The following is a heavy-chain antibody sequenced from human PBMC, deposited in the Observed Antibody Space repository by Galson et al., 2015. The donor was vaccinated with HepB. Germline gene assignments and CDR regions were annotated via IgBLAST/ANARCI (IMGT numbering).Heavy chain of an antibody. Sequence: SVKVSCKASGYTFTSYGISWVRQAPGQGLEWMGWISAYNGNTNYAQKLRGRVTMTTDTSTSTAYMELRSLRSDDTAVYYCARAPILTGYLVIDFDYWGQGTLVTVSS. D-gene: IGHD3-9*01. V-gene: IGHV1-18*04. CDR3: ARAPILTGYLVIDFDY. J-gene: IGHJ4*02. CDR1: GYTFTSYG. CDR2: ISAYNGNT.